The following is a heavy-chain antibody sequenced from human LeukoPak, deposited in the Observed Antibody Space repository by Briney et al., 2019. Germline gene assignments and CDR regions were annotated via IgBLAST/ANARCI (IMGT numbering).Heavy chain of an antibody. Sequence: GGSLRLSCAASGFTFSSYSMSWVRQAPGKGLEWVSSITSSSSYIYYADSVKGRFTISRDNAKNSLYLQMNSLRAEDTAVYYCAELGITMIGGVWGKGTTVTISS. V-gene: IGHV3-21*01. CDR2: ITSSSSYI. CDR1: GFTFSSYS. J-gene: IGHJ6*04. CDR3: AELGITMIGGV. D-gene: IGHD3-10*02.